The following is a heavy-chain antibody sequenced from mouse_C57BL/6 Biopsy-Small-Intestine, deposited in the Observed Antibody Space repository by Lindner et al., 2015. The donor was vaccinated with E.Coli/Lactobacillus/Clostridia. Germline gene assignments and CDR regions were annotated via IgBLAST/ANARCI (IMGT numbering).Heavy chain of an antibody. J-gene: IGHJ4*01. D-gene: IGHD2-5*01. CDR2: IDPSGGST. Sequence: SVKVSCKASGYTFTTYYMHWVRQAPGQGLEWMGIIDPSGGSTTYPQKFQGRVTMTRDTSTSTVYMELSSLRSEDTAVYYCASEYSNWFDYWGQGTLVTVSS. V-gene: IGHV1-64*01. CDR3: ASEYSNWFDY. CDR1: GYTFTTYY.